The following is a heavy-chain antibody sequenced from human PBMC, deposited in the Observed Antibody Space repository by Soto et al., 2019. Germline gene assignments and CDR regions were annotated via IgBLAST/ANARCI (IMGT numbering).Heavy chain of an antibody. D-gene: IGHD6-13*01. CDR1: GGSISSSTYY. Sequence: SETLSLTCTVSGGSISSSTYYWGWIRQPPGKGLEWIGSIYYSASTYYNPSLKSRVSISVATSKSQFSLKLKSVTAADTAVYYCARGDRRLPIAYSRSWYLFDPWGQGTLVTVSS. J-gene: IGHJ5*02. CDR3: ARGDRRLPIAYSRSWYLFDP. CDR2: IYYSAST. V-gene: IGHV4-39*01.